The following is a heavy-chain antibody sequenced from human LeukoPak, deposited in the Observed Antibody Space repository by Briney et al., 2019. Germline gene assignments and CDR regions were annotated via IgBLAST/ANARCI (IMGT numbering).Heavy chain of an antibody. Sequence: SETLSLTCTVSGGSISSYYWSWIRQPPGKGLEWIGYIYYSGSTNHNPSLKSRVTISGDTSKNQFSLKLSSVTAADTAVYYCARRLWVYYGMDVWGQGTTVAVSS. J-gene: IGHJ6*02. V-gene: IGHV4-59*08. CDR3: ARRLWVYYGMDV. CDR1: GGSISSYY. CDR2: IYYSGST. D-gene: IGHD3-16*01.